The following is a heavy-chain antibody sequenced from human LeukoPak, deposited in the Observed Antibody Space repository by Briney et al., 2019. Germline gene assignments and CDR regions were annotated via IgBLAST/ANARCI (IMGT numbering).Heavy chain of an antibody. CDR2: MNPNSGNT. CDR1: GYTFTSYD. CDR3: ARDHYSSQDLGDAFDI. J-gene: IGHJ3*02. D-gene: IGHD4-11*01. V-gene: IGHV1-8*03. Sequence: ASVKVSCKASGYTFTSYDINWVRQATGQGLEWMGWMNPNSGNTGYAQKFQGRVTITRNTSISTAYMELSSLRSEDTAVYYCARDHYSSQDLGDAFDIWGQGTMVTVSS.